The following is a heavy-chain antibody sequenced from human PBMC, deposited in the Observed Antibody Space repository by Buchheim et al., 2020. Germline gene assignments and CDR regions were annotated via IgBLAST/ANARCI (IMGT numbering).Heavy chain of an antibody. J-gene: IGHJ4*02. Sequence: QLQLQESGPGLVKPSETLSLTRTVSGGSISSSSYYWGWIRQPPGKGLEWIGSIYYSGSTYYNPSLKSRVTISVDTSKNQFSLKLSSVTAADTAVYYCARHQQRFEWSGYLDYWGQGTL. CDR2: IYYSGST. CDR3: ARHQQRFEWSGYLDY. D-gene: IGHD3-3*01. V-gene: IGHV4-39*01. CDR1: GGSISSSSYY.